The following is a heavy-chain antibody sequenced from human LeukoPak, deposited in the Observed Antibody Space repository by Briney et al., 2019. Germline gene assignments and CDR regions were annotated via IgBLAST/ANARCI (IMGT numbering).Heavy chain of an antibody. J-gene: IGHJ6*03. CDR3: ARGRSGSSPVLDYYMDV. CDR2: ISDNGSLK. V-gene: IGHV3-30*14. Sequence: GGSLRLSCAAPGFNFNYYPVHWVRQAPGKRLVWVAFISDNGSLKYYADSVKGRFTISRDNSKNTLYLQMNSLRGDDTAVYYCARGRSGSSPVLDYYMDVWGKGTTVTVSS. CDR1: GFNFNYYP. D-gene: IGHD6-19*01.